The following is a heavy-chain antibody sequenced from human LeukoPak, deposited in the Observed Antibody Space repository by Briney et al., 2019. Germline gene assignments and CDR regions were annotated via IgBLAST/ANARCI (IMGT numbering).Heavy chain of an antibody. Sequence: PSETLSLTCTVSGGSISSSSYYWGWIRQPPGKGLEWIGSIYYSGSTYYNPSLKSRVTISVDTSKNQFSLKLSSVTAADTAVYYCARERYYGSGSPVFDYWGQGTLVTVSS. CDR3: ARERYYGSGSPVFDY. CDR1: GGSISSSSYY. J-gene: IGHJ4*02. V-gene: IGHV4-39*07. CDR2: IYYSGST. D-gene: IGHD3-10*01.